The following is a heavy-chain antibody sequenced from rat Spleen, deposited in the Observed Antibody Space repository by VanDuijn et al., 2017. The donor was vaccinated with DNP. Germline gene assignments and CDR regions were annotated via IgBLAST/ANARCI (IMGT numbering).Heavy chain of an antibody. D-gene: IGHD1-10*01. CDR2: IISYGSRT. Sequence: EVQLVESGGGLVQPGRSLKLSCAASGFTFSDYNMAWVRQAPKKGLEWVATIISYGSRTSYRDSVKGRFTISRDNAKNTLYLQMDRLRSEDTATYYCATNNNYYFDYWGQGVMVTVSS. J-gene: IGHJ2*01. CDR3: ATNNNYYFDY. CDR1: GFTFSDYN. V-gene: IGHV5S10*01.